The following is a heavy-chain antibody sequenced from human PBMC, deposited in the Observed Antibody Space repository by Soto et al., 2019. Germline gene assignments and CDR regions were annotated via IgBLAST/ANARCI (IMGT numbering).Heavy chain of an antibody. CDR2: IYYSGST. V-gene: IGHV4-30-4*01. Sequence: SETLSLTCTVSGGSISSGDYYWSWIRQPPGKGLEWIGYIYYSGSTYYNPSLKSRVTISVDTSKNQFSLKLSSVTAADTAVYYCARDRAYYYDSSGYYDDAFDIWGQGTVVTVSS. J-gene: IGHJ3*02. CDR3: ARDRAYYYDSSGYYDDAFDI. D-gene: IGHD3-22*01. CDR1: GGSISSGDYY.